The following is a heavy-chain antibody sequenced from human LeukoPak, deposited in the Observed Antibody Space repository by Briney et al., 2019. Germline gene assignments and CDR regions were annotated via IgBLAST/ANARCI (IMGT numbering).Heavy chain of an antibody. Sequence: GGSLRFSCAASVFTVSSSYMSWVRHAPGKGLEWVSVIFNGGSTNYADSVKGRFTISRDNSKNTLGLQMNSLRAEDTAVYFCAKASQWLAFDYWGQGALVTVSS. J-gene: IGHJ4*02. CDR2: IFNGGST. D-gene: IGHD6-19*01. V-gene: IGHV3-66*01. CDR1: VFTVSSSY. CDR3: AKASQWLAFDY.